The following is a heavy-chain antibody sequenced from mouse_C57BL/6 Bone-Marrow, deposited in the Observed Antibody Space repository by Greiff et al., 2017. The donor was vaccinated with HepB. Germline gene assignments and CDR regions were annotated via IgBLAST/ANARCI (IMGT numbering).Heavy chain of an antibody. J-gene: IGHJ3*01. Sequence: EVQLQQSGPELVKPGASVKISCKASGYTFTDYYMNWVKQSHGKSLEWIGDINPNNGGTSYNQKFKGKATLTVDKSSSTAYMELRSLTSEDSAVYYCARWAYGSSPFAYWGQGTLVTVSA. CDR3: ARWAYGSSPFAY. CDR2: INPNNGGT. CDR1: GYTFTDYY. V-gene: IGHV1-26*01. D-gene: IGHD1-1*01.